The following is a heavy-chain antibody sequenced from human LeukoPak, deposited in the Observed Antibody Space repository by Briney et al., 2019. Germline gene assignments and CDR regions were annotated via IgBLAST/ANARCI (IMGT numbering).Heavy chain of an antibody. Sequence: SETLSLTCTVSGGSISSYYWSWIRQPPGKGLEWIGYIYYSGSTYYNPSLKSRVTISVDTSKNQFSLKLSSVTAADTAVYYCARGGDYGEGAFDIWGQGTMVTVSS. J-gene: IGHJ3*02. CDR1: GGSISSYY. D-gene: IGHD4-17*01. V-gene: IGHV4-30-4*08. CDR3: ARGGDYGEGAFDI. CDR2: IYYSGST.